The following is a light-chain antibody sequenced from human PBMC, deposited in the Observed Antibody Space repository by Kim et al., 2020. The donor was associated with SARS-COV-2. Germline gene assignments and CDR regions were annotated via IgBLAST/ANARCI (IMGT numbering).Light chain of an antibody. CDR1: QGISNS. V-gene: IGKV1-NL1*01. J-gene: IGKJ4*01. CDR2: ATS. Sequence: ASVGDRLTLTCRAGQGISNSLAWYQQRLGKAPKLLLSATSKLERGVPSRFSGSGSGTTYTLTISNLQPEDLATYYCQQYYSHPLAFGGGTKVDIK. CDR3: QQYYSHPLA.